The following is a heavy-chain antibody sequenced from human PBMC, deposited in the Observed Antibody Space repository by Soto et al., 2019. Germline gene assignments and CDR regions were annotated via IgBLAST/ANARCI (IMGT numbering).Heavy chain of an antibody. D-gene: IGHD1-26*01. Sequence: GGSLRLSCAASGFTFSSYGMHWVRQAPGKGLEWVAVISYDGSNKYYADSVKGRFTISRDNSKNTLYLQMNSLRAEDTAVYYSAKDLLVVGATPAYYWGQGTLVTVSS. V-gene: IGHV3-30*18. J-gene: IGHJ4*02. CDR2: ISYDGSNK. CDR3: AKDLLVVGATPAYY. CDR1: GFTFSSYG.